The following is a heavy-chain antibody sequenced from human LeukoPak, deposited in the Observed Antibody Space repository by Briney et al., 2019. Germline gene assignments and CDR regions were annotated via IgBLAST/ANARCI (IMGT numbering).Heavy chain of an antibody. CDR1: GLTFRTTW. D-gene: IGHD1-7*01. CDR2: MNGEGTTI. V-gene: IGHV3-74*01. Sequence: GGSLRLSCATSGLTFRTTWMHWVRQAPGKGLMWVSRMNGEGTTIDYADSVKGRFTVSRDYAKNTLFLQMHNLRTEDTALYFCATARNFRFEYWGQGSLVIVSA. J-gene: IGHJ4*02. CDR3: ATARNFRFEY.